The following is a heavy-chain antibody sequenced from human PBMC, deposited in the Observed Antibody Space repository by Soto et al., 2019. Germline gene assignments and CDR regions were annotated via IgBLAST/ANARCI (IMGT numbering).Heavy chain of an antibody. J-gene: IGHJ5*02. V-gene: IGHV1-8*01. CDR1: GYTFNSDN. CDR3: ARLRVTCTTDTCYSWFDP. D-gene: IGHD2-2*02. CDR2: MNPNNDYT. Sequence: ASVKVSCKASGYTFNSDNIYWVRQASGQGLEWMGYMNPNNDYTAYAQKFQGRVTMTGNPSLSTAYMELSSLRSDDTAVYYCARLRVTCTTDTCYSWFDPWGQGTLVTVSS.